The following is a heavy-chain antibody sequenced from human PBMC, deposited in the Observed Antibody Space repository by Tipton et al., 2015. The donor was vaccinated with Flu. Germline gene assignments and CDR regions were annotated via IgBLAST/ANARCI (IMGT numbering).Heavy chain of an antibody. CDR2: IYYSGST. J-gene: IGHJ6*03. CDR3: ARLHYYYYYMDV. CDR1: GGSISSYY. V-gene: IGHV4-59*01. Sequence: TLSLTCTVSGGSISSYYWSWIRQPPGKGLEWIGYIYYSGSTNYNPSLKSRVTISVDTSKNQFSLKLSSVTAADTAVYYCARLHYYYYYMDVWGKGTTVTVSS.